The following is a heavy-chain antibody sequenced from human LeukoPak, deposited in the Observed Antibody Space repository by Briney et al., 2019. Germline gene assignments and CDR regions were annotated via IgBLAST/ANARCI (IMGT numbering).Heavy chain of an antibody. CDR3: ARGPFIVVVTGRFDY. J-gene: IGHJ4*02. CDR2: INPNSGGT. Sequence: ASVKVSCKASGYTFTGYYMHWVRQAPGQGLEWMGRINPNSGGTNYAQKFQGRVTMTRDTSISTAYMELSRLRSDDTAVYYCARGPFIVVVTGRFDYWGQGTLVTVSS. D-gene: IGHD2-21*02. V-gene: IGHV1-2*06. CDR1: GYTFTGYY.